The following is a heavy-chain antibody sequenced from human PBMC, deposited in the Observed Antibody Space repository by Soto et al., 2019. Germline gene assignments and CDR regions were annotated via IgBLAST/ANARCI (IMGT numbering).Heavy chain of an antibody. J-gene: IGHJ4*02. Sequence: PSETLSLTCTVSGASISRGGYYWSWIRQHPGKGLEWIGYMFYSGTAHYNPSLQSRVTISLATVKNQFSLKLSSVTAADTAVYYCARVGQQLVLGIDYWGQGTLVTVSS. V-gene: IGHV4-31*03. D-gene: IGHD6-13*01. CDR3: ARVGQQLVLGIDY. CDR2: MFYSGTA. CDR1: GASISRGGYY.